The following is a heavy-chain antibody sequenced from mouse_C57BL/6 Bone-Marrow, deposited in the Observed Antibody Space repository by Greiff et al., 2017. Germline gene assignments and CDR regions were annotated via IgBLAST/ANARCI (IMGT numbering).Heavy chain of an antibody. J-gene: IGHJ2*01. Sequence: EVKLQESGPVLVKPGASVKMSCKASGYTFTDYYMNWVKQSHGKSLEWIGVINPYNGGTSYNQKFKGKATLTVDKSSSTAYMELNSLTSEDSAVYYCARIWTHFDYWGQGTTLTVSS. CDR1: GYTFTDYY. CDR2: INPYNGGT. V-gene: IGHV1-19*01. CDR3: ARIWTHFDY.